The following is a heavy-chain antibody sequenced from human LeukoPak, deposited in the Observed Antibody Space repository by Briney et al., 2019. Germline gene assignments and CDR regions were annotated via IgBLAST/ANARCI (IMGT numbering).Heavy chain of an antibody. CDR2: ISGGGVST. V-gene: IGHV3-23*01. J-gene: IGHJ4*02. CDR3: ARERAGHRGVPSDY. Sequence: PGGSLRLSCAASGFTFSNYAMSWVRRAPGKGPEWVSGISGGGVSTYYADSVKGRFTISRDNAKNSLYLQMNSLRAEDTAVYYCARERAGHRGVPSDYWGQGTLVTVSS. D-gene: IGHD3-10*01. CDR1: GFTFSNYA.